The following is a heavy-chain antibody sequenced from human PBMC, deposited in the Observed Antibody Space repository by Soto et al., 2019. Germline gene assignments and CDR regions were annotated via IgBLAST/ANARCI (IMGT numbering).Heavy chain of an antibody. D-gene: IGHD1-26*01. CDR3: ASDPVGGNWFDP. V-gene: IGHV1-18*01. CDR2: INPYNGNT. CDR1: GYTFTSYG. J-gene: IGHJ5*02. Sequence: QVQLVQSGAEVKKPGASVKVSCKASGYTFTSYGISWVRQAPGQGLEWMGWINPYNGNTNHAQKLQGRVTMPTDTSTSTAYMELRSLRSDDPAVYSCASDPVGGNWFDPWGQGTLVTVSS.